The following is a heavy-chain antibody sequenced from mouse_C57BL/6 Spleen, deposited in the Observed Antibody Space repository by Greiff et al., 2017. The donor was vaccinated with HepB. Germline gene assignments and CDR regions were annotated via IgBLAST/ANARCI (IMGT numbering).Heavy chain of an antibody. D-gene: IGHD1-1*01. CDR3: AKMALFAGDY. CDR2: IWSGGST. V-gene: IGHV2-4*01. J-gene: IGHJ4*01. Sequence: VQRVESGPGLVQPSQSLSITCTVSGFSLTSYGVHWVRQPPGKGLEWLGVIWSGGSTDYNAAFISRLSISKDNSKSQVFFKMNSLQADDTAIYYCAKMALFAGDYWGQGTSVTVSS. CDR1: GFSLTSYG.